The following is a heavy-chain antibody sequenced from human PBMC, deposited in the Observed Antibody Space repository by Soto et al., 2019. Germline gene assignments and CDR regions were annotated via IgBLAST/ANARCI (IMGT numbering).Heavy chain of an antibody. Sequence: SETLSLTCAVYGGSFSGYYWSWIRQPPGKGLEWIGEINHSGSTTYNPSLKSRVTISVDTSKNQFSLKLSSVTAADTAVYYCARGIGVGYCSSTSCYYFDYWGQGTLVTVSS. J-gene: IGHJ4*02. V-gene: IGHV4-34*01. CDR1: GGSFSGYY. D-gene: IGHD2-2*01. CDR2: INHSGST. CDR3: ARGIGVGYCSSTSCYYFDY.